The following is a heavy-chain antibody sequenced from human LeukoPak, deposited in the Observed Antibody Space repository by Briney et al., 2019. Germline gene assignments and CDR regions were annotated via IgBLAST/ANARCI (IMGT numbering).Heavy chain of an antibody. D-gene: IGHD5-12*01. V-gene: IGHV3-74*01. J-gene: IGHJ5*02. Sequence: GESLRLSCASSAFNFTAYWMHWVRQDPRQGLLWVARINSDGTTTNYADSVKGRFTISRDNAKNTLFLQMNSLRAEDTAVYFCAVSNGGYGPWGQGALVTVSS. CDR3: AVSNGGYGP. CDR2: INSDGTTT. CDR1: AFNFTAYW.